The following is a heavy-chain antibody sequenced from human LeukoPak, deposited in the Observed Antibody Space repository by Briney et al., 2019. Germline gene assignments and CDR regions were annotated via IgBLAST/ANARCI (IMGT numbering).Heavy chain of an antibody. V-gene: IGHV3-30*18. CDR2: ISYDGTYK. CDR3: AKEQHEDGYNVGFDS. CDR1: GFTFIDYG. Sequence: GGSLRLSCSTSGFTFIDYGVHWVRQAPGKGLEWVAVISYDGTYKNYADSVKGRFTMSRDNSKNTVSLEMNSLRTEDTAVYYCAKEQHEDGYNVGFDSWGQGTLVTVSS. J-gene: IGHJ4*02. D-gene: IGHD5-24*01.